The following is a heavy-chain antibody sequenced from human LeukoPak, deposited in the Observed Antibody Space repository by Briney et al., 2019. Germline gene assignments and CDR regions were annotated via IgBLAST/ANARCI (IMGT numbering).Heavy chain of an antibody. CDR3: STGGAPAGHAYHV. Sequence: GGSLRLSCTASGLTFSSYDMHWVRQVTGKGLEWVSAIGTVGDTHYQGSVKGRFTISRENAKNSVYLQMNNLKAGDTADYYCSTGGAPAGHAYHVWGQGTMVTVSS. J-gene: IGHJ3*01. CDR1: GLTFSSYD. D-gene: IGHD6-13*01. CDR2: IGTVGDT. V-gene: IGHV3-13*01.